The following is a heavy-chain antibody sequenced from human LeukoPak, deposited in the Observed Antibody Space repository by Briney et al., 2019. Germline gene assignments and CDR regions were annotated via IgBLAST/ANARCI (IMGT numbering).Heavy chain of an antibody. Sequence: PGGSLRLSCAASGFTFSSYEMNWVRQAPGKGLEWVSVIYSGGSTYYADSVKGRFTISRDNSKNTLYLQMNSLRAEDTAVYYCAKADSGTYYGLGDYFDYWGQGTLVTVSS. V-gene: IGHV3-66*01. CDR3: AKADSGTYYGLGDYFDY. CDR1: GFTFSSYE. D-gene: IGHD1-26*01. J-gene: IGHJ4*02. CDR2: IYSGGST.